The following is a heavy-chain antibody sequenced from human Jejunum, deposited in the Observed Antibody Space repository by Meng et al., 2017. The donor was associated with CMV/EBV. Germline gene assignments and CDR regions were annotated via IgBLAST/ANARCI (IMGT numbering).Heavy chain of an antibody. CDR1: GYTCTSYA. D-gene: IGHD3-22*01. J-gene: IGHJ4*02. V-gene: IGHV7-4-1*02. CDR2: INTNTGNT. CDR3: ARGDYYDRSGLDY. Sequence: VRRVPPVCGFKEPGAVVMVSCKALGYTCTSYAMNWVRQAPGQGLEWMGWINTNTGNTTYAQGFTGRFVFSLDTSVSTAYLQISSLKAEDTAVYYCARGDYYDRSGLDYWGQGTLVTVSS.